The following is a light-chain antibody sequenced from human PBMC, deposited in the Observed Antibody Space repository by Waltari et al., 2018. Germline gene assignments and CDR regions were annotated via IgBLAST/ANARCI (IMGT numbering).Light chain of an antibody. J-gene: IGKJ2*01. CDR3: MQALQTPYT. V-gene: IGKV2-28*01. Sequence: DIVMTQSPLSLPVIPGEPASISCRPSQSLLHSNGYTYLDWYLQKPGQSPQLLIYLGSNRASGVPDRFSGSGSGTDFTLKISRVEAEDVGVYYCMQALQTPYTFGQGTKLEIK. CDR1: QSLLHSNGYTY. CDR2: LGS.